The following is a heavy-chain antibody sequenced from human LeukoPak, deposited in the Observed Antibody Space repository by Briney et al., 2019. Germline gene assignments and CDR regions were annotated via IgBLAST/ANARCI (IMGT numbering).Heavy chain of an antibody. CDR3: AKASMIVVVIRGTDSSKQFFFDY. CDR1: GFTFSNYA. Sequence: GGSLRLSCAASGFTFSNYAMSWVRQAPGKGLEWVSRISRSVSSTYYADSVKGRFSIFRDDSKNTLYLQMNSLRAEDTAVCFCAKASMIVVVIRGTDSSKQFFFDYWGQGALVTVSS. V-gene: IGHV3-23*01. J-gene: IGHJ4*02. D-gene: IGHD3-22*01. CDR2: ISRSVSST.